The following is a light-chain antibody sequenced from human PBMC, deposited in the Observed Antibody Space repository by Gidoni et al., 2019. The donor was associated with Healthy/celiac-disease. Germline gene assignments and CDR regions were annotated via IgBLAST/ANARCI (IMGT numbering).Light chain of an antibody. J-gene: IGLJ1*01. CDR2: EVS. CDR1: SSDVGGYNY. CDR3: SSYTSSSTPLYV. V-gene: IGLV2-14*01. Sequence: SALTQSASVSGSPGQSITISCTGTSSDVGGYNYVSWYQQHPGKAPKLMIYEVSNRPSGVSNRFSGSKSGNTASLTISGLQAEDEADYYCSSYTSSSTPLYVFGTGTKVTVL.